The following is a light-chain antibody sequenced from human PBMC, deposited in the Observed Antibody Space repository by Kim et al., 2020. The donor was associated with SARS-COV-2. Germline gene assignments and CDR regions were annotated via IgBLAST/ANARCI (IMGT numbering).Light chain of an antibody. V-gene: IGKV3-20*01. CDR1: QSVSSGD. Sequence: CPGERDTLSCRASQSVSSGDLAWYQQKPRQAPRVLIYGASSRATGIPDRFSGSGSGTDFSLTISRLEPEEFAVYYCEQYGSSPNTFGEGTKVEIK. CDR2: GAS. J-gene: IGKJ1*01. CDR3: EQYGSSPNT.